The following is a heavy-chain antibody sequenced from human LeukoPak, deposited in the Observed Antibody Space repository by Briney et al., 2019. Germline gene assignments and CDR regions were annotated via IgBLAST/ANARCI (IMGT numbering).Heavy chain of an antibody. D-gene: IGHD2-21*02. CDR2: MNPNSGNT. J-gene: IGHJ3*02. CDR1: GYTFTSYD. V-gene: IGHV1-8*01. Sequence: ASVKVSCKASGYTFTSYDINWVRQATGQGLEWMGWMNPNSGNTGYAQKFQGRVTMTRNTSISTAYMELSSLRSEDTAVYYCATDRVVTAIAFDIWGQGTMVTVSS. CDR3: ATDRVVTAIAFDI.